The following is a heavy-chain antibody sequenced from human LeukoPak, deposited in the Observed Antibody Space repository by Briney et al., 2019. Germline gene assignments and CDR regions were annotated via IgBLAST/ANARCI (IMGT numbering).Heavy chain of an antibody. CDR3: ARSSIYYDSSGYRI. CDR2: INHSGST. Sequence: SETLSLTCAVYGGSFSGYYWSWVRQPPGKGLEWIGEINHSGSTNYNPSLTSRVTISVDTSKNQLSLELSSVTAADTAVYYCARSSIYYDSSGYRIWGQGTLVTVSS. D-gene: IGHD3-22*01. J-gene: IGHJ4*02. V-gene: IGHV4-34*01. CDR1: GGSFSGYY.